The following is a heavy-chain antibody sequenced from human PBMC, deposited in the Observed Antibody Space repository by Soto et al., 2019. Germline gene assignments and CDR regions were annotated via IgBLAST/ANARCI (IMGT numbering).Heavy chain of an antibody. CDR2: ISSSSSTI. J-gene: IGHJ4*02. D-gene: IGHD3-10*01. Sequence: GGSLRLSCAASGFTFSSYSMNWVRQAPGKGLEWVSYISSSSSTIYYADSVKGRFTISRDNAKNSLYLQMNSLRAEDTAVYYCAREFELWFGEFSPLDYWGQGTLVTVSS. CDR3: AREFELWFGEFSPLDY. V-gene: IGHV3-48*01. CDR1: GFTFSSYS.